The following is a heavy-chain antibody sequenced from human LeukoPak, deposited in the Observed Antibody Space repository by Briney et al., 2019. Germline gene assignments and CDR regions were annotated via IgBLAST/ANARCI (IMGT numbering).Heavy chain of an antibody. CDR3: ASLGRYYDSSGYYFFD. Sequence: GGSLRLSCAASGFTFSTYAVNWVRQAPGKGLEWVSTISGSGDSTYHADSVKGRFTISRDNAKNTLYLQMNSLRAEDTAVYYCASLGRYYDSSGYYFFDWGQGTLVTVSS. CDR2: ISGSGDST. J-gene: IGHJ4*02. V-gene: IGHV3-23*01. D-gene: IGHD3-22*01. CDR1: GFTFSTYA.